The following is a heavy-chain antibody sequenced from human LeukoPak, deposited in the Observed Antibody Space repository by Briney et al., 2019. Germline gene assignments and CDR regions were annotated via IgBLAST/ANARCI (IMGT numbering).Heavy chain of an antibody. CDR3: ARGGDVDTAIPVARSDFDY. J-gene: IGHJ4*02. V-gene: IGHV4-30-2*01. D-gene: IGHD5-18*01. CDR1: GGSISSGGYS. CDR2: IYHSGST. Sequence: SETLSLTCAVSGGSISSGGYSWSWILQPPGKGLAWNGYIYHSGSTYYNPSLKSRVTISVDTSKNQFSLKLSSVTAADTAVYYCARGGDVDTAIPVARSDFDYWGQGTLVTVSS.